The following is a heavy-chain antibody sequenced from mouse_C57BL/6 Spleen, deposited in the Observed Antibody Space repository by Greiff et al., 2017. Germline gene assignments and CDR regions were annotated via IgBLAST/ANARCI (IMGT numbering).Heavy chain of an antibody. CDR3: APENWEDY. D-gene: IGHD4-1*01. Sequence: EVQLQQSGAELVKPGASVKISCKASGYAFSSYWMNWVKQRPEQGLEWIGRIDPANGNTKYAPKFQGKATITADTSSNTAYLQLSSLTSEDTAIYYCAPENWEDYWGQGTTLTVSS. CDR1: GYAFSSYW. CDR2: IDPANGNT. J-gene: IGHJ2*01. V-gene: IGHV14-3*01.